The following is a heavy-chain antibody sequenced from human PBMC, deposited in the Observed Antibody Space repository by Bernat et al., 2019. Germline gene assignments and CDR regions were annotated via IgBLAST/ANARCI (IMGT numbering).Heavy chain of an antibody. D-gene: IGHD3-10*01. CDR3: ATRGPSGSYFFDS. CDR1: GFTFSSHG. V-gene: IGHV3-23*01. Sequence: EVQLLESGGGLVQPGESLRLSCAASGFTFSSHGMSWVRQAPGKGLEWVSSIGRSGNTDYSDSAKGRFTISRDNSKNTLNLQMNTLRAEDTAVYYCATRGPSGSYFFDSWSQGTLVTVSS. CDR2: IGRSGNT. J-gene: IGHJ4*02.